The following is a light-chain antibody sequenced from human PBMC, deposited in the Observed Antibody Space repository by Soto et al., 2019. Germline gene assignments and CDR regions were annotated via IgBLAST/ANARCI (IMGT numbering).Light chain of an antibody. J-gene: IGLJ1*01. CDR3: SSFTSSSTYV. CDR2: EVI. Sequence: QSALTQPASVSGSPGQSITISCTGTSSDVGGYNCVSWYQQHPGKAPKLMIYEVINRPSGVSNRFSGSKSGNTASLTISGLQAEDEADYYCSSFTSSSTYVFGTGTKLTVL. V-gene: IGLV2-14*01. CDR1: SSDVGGYNC.